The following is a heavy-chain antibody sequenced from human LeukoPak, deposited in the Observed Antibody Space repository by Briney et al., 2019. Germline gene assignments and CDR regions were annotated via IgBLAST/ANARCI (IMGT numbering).Heavy chain of an antibody. V-gene: IGHV4-4*07. CDR3: ARETNSSSWRALDY. D-gene: IGHD6-13*01. CDR2: IYTSDST. J-gene: IGHJ4*02. Sequence: SETLSLTCTVSGVSISSYYWGWIRQPPGKGLEWVGRIYTSDSTNYNPSLKSRVTISVDTSKNQFSLKLNSVTAADTAVYYCARETNSSSWRALDYWGQGTLVTVSS. CDR1: GVSISSYY.